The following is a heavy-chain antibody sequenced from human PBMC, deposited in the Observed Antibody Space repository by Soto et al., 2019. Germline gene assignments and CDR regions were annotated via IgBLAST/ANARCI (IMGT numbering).Heavy chain of an antibody. CDR3: ARGSLWELLKYYFDY. Sequence: PGGSLRLSCAASGFTFSSYGMHWVRQAPGKGLEWVAVIWYDGSNKYYADSVKGRFTISRDNSKDTLYLQMNSLRAEDTAVYYCARGSLWELLKYYFDYWGQGTLVTVSS. D-gene: IGHD1-26*01. CDR1: GFTFSSYG. J-gene: IGHJ4*02. V-gene: IGHV3-33*01. CDR2: IWYDGSNK.